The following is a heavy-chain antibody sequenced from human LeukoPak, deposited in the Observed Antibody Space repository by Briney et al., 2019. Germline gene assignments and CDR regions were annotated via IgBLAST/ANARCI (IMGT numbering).Heavy chain of an antibody. Sequence: GGSLRLSCAASGFTFSSYAMHWVRQAPGQGLEWMGIINPSGGSTSYAQKFQGRVTMTRDTSTSTVYMELSSLRSEDTAVYYCARDWGDSSGYYYGSRFDYWGQGTLVTVSS. CDR3: ARDWGDSSGYYYGSRFDY. V-gene: IGHV1-46*01. D-gene: IGHD3-22*01. CDR1: GFTFSSYA. CDR2: INPSGGST. J-gene: IGHJ4*02.